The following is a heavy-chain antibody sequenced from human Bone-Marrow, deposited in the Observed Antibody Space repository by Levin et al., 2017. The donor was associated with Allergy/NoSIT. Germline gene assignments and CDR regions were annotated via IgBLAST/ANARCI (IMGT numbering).Heavy chain of an antibody. CDR3: ARLEHYGSGAFRYFDL. CDR1: GGSISSGSYY. D-gene: IGHD3-10*01. V-gene: IGHV4-39*01. Sequence: ASETLSLVCTVSGGSISSGSYYWGWIRQPPGKGLEWIGNIYYTGSTYYNPSLKSRVTMSVDTSKNQFSLRLHSVTAADTAVYYCARLEHYGSGAFRYFDLWGRGTLVTVSS. CDR2: IYYTGST. J-gene: IGHJ2*01.